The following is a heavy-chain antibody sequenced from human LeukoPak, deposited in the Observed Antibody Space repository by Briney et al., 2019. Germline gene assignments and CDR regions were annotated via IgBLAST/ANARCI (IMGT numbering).Heavy chain of an antibody. V-gene: IGHV3-74*01. CDR1: GFTFSSYW. D-gene: IGHD4-23*01. Sequence: GGSLRLSCAASGFTFSSYWMHWVRQAPGKGLVWVSRINSDGSSTSYADSVKGRFTISRDNAKNTLYLQMNSLRAEDTAVYYCARRGYGYGGNGEVYWGQGTLVTVSS. J-gene: IGHJ4*02. CDR2: INSDGSST. CDR3: ARRGYGYGGNGEVY.